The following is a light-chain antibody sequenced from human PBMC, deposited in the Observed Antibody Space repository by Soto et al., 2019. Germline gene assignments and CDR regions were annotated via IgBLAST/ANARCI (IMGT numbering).Light chain of an antibody. CDR2: YDS. J-gene: IGLJ2*01. V-gene: IGLV3-21*04. CDR1: NIGIKS. Sequence: SYELTQPPSVSVAPGKTARITCGGNNIGIKSVHWYQQKPGQAPVLVIYYDSDRPSGIPERVSGSNSGNTATLTISRVEAGDEADYYCQVWDSSSDHVVFGGGTKVTVL. CDR3: QVWDSSSDHVV.